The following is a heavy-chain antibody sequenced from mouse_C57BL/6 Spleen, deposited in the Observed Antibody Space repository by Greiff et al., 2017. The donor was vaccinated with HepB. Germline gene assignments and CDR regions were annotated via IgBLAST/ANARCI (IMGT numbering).Heavy chain of an antibody. CDR2: INPSNGGT. D-gene: IGHD1-1*01. V-gene: IGHV1-53*01. Sequence: QVQLQQPGPELVKPGASVKLSCKASGYTFTSYWMHWVKQRPGQGLEWIGNINPSNGGTNYNEKFKSKATLTVDKSSSTAYMQLSSLTSEDSAVYYCASYYYGSSYPYWYFDVWGTGTTVTVSS. CDR1: GYTFTSYW. J-gene: IGHJ1*03. CDR3: ASYYYGSSYPYWYFDV.